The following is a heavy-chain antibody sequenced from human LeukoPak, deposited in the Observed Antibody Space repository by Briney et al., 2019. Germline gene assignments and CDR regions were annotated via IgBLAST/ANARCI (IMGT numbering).Heavy chain of an antibody. Sequence: PLETLSLTCTVSGGSISSGSYYWTWIRQPAGKGLEWIGRIYTSGSTNYNPSLKSRVTISVDTSKNQFSLRLSSVTAADTAVYYCARARYDSNGYYLDYWGQGTLVTVSS. CDR1: GGSISSGSYY. CDR2: IYTSGST. V-gene: IGHV4-61*02. J-gene: IGHJ4*02. CDR3: ARARYDSNGYYLDY. D-gene: IGHD3-22*01.